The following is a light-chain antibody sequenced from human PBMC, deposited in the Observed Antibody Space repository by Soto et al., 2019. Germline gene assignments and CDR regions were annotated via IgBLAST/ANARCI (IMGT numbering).Light chain of an antibody. J-gene: IGKJ5*01. CDR1: QSVSTN. CDR3: QQFHNWPPIN. Sequence: IVMTHSPATLSVSPGERATLSCRASQSVSTNLAWYQQKPGQAPRLLIYGASTRATGIPARFSGSGSGTEFTLTISSLQSEDFAVYYCQQFHNWPPINFGQGTRLEIK. V-gene: IGKV3-15*01. CDR2: GAS.